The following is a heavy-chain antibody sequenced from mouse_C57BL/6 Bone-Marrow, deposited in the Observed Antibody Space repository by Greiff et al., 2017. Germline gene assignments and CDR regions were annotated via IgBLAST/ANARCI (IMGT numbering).Heavy chain of an antibody. V-gene: IGHV5-4*03. CDR2: ISDGGSYT. CDR3: ARVDYKYYYAMDD. J-gene: IGHJ4*01. Sequence: EVKLVESGGGLVKPGGSLKLSCAASGFTFSSYAMSWVRQTPEKRLEWVATISDGGSYTYYPDNVKGRFTISRDNAKNNLYLQMSHLKSEDTAMYDCARVDYKYYYAMDDWGQGTSVTVSS. CDR1: GFTFSSYA. D-gene: IGHD2-4*01.